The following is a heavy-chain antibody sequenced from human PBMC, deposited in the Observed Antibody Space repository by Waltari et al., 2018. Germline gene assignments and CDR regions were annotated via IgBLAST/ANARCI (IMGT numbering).Heavy chain of an antibody. D-gene: IGHD3-16*01. Sequence: QLQLQESGPGLVKPSETLSLTCTVSGGSISSSSYYWGWIRQPPGKGLEWIGSIYYSGCTYYNPSLKSRVTISVDTSKNQFSLKLSSVTAADTAVYYCARHPFRRVGYYYYGMDVWGQGTTVTVSS. CDR1: GGSISSSSYY. CDR2: IYYSGCT. J-gene: IGHJ6*02. V-gene: IGHV4-39*01. CDR3: ARHPFRRVGYYYYGMDV.